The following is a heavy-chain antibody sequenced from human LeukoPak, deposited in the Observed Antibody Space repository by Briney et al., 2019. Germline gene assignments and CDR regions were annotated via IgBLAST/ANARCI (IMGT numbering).Heavy chain of an antibody. V-gene: IGHV3-23*01. Sequence: GGSLRLSCVASGFTFNSYAMSWVRQAPGKGLEWVSAISGSGGSTYYADYVKGRFTISRDNSKSTLYLQMNSLGAEDTALYYCAKGNGYCTSTSCFLEYWGQGTLVTVSS. J-gene: IGHJ4*02. CDR3: AKGNGYCTSTSCFLEY. D-gene: IGHD2-2*03. CDR2: ISGSGGST. CDR1: GFTFNSYA.